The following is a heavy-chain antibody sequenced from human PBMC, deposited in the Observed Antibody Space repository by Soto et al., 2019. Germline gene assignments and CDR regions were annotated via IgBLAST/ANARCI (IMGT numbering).Heavy chain of an antibody. Sequence: QVQLQQWGAGLLKPSETLSLTCAVYGGSFSGYYWSWIRQPPGKGLEWIGEINHSGSTNYNPSLRSRLTISVVTCKNQFSLKLSSVPAADAAVYSGARVFLSRGWELHGGLWACFDYWGQGTLVPVSS. V-gene: IGHV4-34*01. D-gene: IGHD1-26*01. CDR2: INHSGST. CDR3: ARVFLSRGWELHGGLWACFDY. CDR1: GGSFSGYY. J-gene: IGHJ4*02.